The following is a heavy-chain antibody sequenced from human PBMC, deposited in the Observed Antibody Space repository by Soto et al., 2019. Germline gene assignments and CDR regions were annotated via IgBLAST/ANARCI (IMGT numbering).Heavy chain of an antibody. D-gene: IGHD2-15*01. CDR3: TTDLWRIAVVVGSTGYFNP. CDR1: VFTCSDAW. V-gene: IGHV3-15*01. CDR2: IKSKSDGGTT. Sequence: WWSLRLSCSASVFTCSDAWMSWVRQAPGKGLDWVGRIKSKSDGGTTEYAAPVRGRFTISRDDSKNTLYLQMNSLKTEDTAVYYCTTDLWRIAVVVGSTGYFNPWGQGTPVTVSS. J-gene: IGHJ5*02.